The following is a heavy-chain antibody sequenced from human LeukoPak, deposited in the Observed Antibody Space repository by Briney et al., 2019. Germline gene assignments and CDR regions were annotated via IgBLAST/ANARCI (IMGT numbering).Heavy chain of an antibody. J-gene: IGHJ5*02. Sequence: SETLSLTCTVSGYSISNGYYWSWIRQPPGKGLEWIGEINHSGSTNYNPSLKSRVTISVDTSKNQFSLKLSSVTAADTAVYYCARHRYNWNDRGAWGQGTLVTVSS. D-gene: IGHD1-20*01. V-gene: IGHV4-34*01. CDR3: ARHRYNWNDRGA. CDR1: GYSISNGYY. CDR2: INHSGST.